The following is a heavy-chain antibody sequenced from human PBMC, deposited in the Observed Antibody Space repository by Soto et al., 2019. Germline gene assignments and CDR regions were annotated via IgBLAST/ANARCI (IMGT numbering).Heavy chain of an antibody. J-gene: IGHJ4*02. V-gene: IGHV4-30-2*01. CDR2: IYHSGST. CDR3: ARTANYYDSGGYPYYFDY. D-gene: IGHD3-22*01. CDR1: GGSISSGGYS. Sequence: SETLSLTCAVSGGSISSGGYSWSWIRQPPGKGLEWIGYIYHSGSTYYNPSLKSRVTISVDRSKNQFSLKLSSVTAADTAVYYCARTANYYDSGGYPYYFDYWGQGTLVTVSS.